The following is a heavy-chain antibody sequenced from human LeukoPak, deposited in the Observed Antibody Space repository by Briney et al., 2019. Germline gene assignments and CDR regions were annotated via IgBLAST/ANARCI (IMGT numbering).Heavy chain of an antibody. J-gene: IGHJ4*02. D-gene: IGHD3-3*01. V-gene: IGHV1-18*01. CDR2: ISAYNGNT. Sequence: ASVKVSCKASGYTFTSYGISWVRQAPGQGLEWMGWISAYNGNTNYAQKLQGRVTMTTDTSTSTAYMELRSLRSDDTAVYYCARVIRYDDFGSGQFDYWGQGTLVTVSS. CDR1: GYTFTSYG. CDR3: ARVIRYDDFGSGQFDY.